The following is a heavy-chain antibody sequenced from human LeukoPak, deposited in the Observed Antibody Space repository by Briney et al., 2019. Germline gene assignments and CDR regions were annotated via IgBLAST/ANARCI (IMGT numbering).Heavy chain of an antibody. D-gene: IGHD6-13*01. CDR3: ARGGGEQQLLWY. CDR2: IWYDGSNK. CDR1: GFTFSSYG. J-gene: IGHJ4*02. V-gene: IGHV3-33*01. Sequence: GRSLRLSCAASGFTFSSYGMHWVRQAPGKGLEWVAVIWYDGSNKYYADSVKGRFTISRDNSKNTLYPQMNSLRAEDTAVYYCARGGGEQQLLWYWGQGTLVTVSS.